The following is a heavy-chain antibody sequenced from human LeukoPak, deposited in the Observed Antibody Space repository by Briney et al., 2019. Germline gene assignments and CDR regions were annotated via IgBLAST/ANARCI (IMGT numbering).Heavy chain of an antibody. V-gene: IGHV1-18*01. D-gene: IGHD6-19*01. J-gene: IGHJ5*02. CDR3: ARVPYIAVAGTVWFDP. CDR2: ISGYNGNT. Sequence: ASVKVSCKASGYAFTSSGISWVRQAPRQGLEWMGWISGYNGNTNYPQKLQGRLTMTTDTSTSTAYMELRSLRSDDAAVYYCARVPYIAVAGTVWFDPWGQGTLVTVSS. CDR1: GYAFTSSG.